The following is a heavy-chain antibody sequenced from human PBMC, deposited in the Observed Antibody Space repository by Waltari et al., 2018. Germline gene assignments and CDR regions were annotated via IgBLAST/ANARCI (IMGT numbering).Heavy chain of an antibody. D-gene: IGHD3-22*01. CDR1: GGTFSSYA. CDR3: ARIAYYYDSSGLPYYYYGMDV. Sequence: QVQLVQSGAEVKKPGSSVKVSCKASGGTFSSYAISWVRQAPGQGLEWMGGIIPIFGTANYAQKFQGRVTITADESTSTAYMELSSLRSEDTAVYYCARIAYYYDSSGLPYYYYGMDVWGQGTTVTVSS. CDR2: IIPIFGTA. V-gene: IGHV1-69*01. J-gene: IGHJ6*02.